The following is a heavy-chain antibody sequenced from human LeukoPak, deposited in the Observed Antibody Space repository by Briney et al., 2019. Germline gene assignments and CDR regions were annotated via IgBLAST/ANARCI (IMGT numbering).Heavy chain of an antibody. Sequence: RASVKVSCKASGYTFNNFDIDWIRQAPGQGLEWMGSMTPKSGDTDLAQKFQGRVTTTRDTSLNTAYLAVSSLTSDDTAVYYCARGHNYGSGESVARAYWGQGTLVIVSS. CDR2: MTPKSGDT. CDR3: ARGHNYGSGESVARAY. J-gene: IGHJ4*02. CDR1: GYTFNNFD. D-gene: IGHD3-10*01. V-gene: IGHV1-8*02.